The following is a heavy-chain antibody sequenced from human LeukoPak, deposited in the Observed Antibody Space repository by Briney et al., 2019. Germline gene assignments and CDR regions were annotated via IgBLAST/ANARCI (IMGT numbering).Heavy chain of an antibody. CDR1: AFTLSSLA. CDR2: ISGSGGST. J-gene: IGHJ3*02. CDR3: AKDTVVAAGTGAFDI. Sequence: PGASLRLSSAASAFTLSSLAISCVRQAPGKGLEWVSAISGSGGSTYYADSVKGRFTISTDNSNNTLYLQMNSLRAEDTAVYYCAKDTVVAAGTGAFDIWGQGTMVTVSS. V-gene: IGHV3-23*01. D-gene: IGHD6-13*01.